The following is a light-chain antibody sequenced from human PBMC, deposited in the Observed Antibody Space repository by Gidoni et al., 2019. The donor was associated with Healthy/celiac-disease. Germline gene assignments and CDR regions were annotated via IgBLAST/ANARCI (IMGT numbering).Light chain of an antibody. CDR1: RDISNY. CDR2: DAS. J-gene: IGKJ2*01. V-gene: IGKV1-33*01. Sequence: DIQVTQSPSSLSASVGDRVTITCQASRDISNYLYWYQQKPGKAPKLLIYDASNLETGVPSRFSGSGSGTDFTFTISILQPEHIATYSFQQYATLPPYTFGQGTKLEIK. CDR3: QQYATLPPYT.